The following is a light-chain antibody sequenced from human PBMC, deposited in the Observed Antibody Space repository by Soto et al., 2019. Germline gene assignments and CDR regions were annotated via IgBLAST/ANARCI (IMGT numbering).Light chain of an antibody. CDR3: SASTTSPTRV. Sequence: QSVLTQPASVSGSPGQSITLSCTGTSSDVGGYNSVSWYQQHPGKAPKLIIYDVSTRPSGVSNRFSGSKSGNTASLTISGLQAEDEADYYCSASTTSPTRVFGTGTKLTVL. CDR1: SSDVGGYNS. V-gene: IGLV2-14*03. CDR2: DVS. J-gene: IGLJ1*01.